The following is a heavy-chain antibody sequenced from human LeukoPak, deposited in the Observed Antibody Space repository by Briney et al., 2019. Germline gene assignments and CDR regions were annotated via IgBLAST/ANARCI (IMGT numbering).Heavy chain of an antibody. J-gene: IGHJ4*02. CDR1: GFTFSTYA. CDR2: ISYDGSNK. CDR3: ARGSEGAAGTDY. Sequence: PGGSLRLSCAASGFTFSTYAMHWVRQAPGKGLEWVAVISYDGSNKYYADSVKGRFTISRDNSKNTLYLQMNSLRAEDTAVYYCARGSEGAAGTDYWGQGTLVTVSS. D-gene: IGHD6-13*01. V-gene: IGHV3-30*14.